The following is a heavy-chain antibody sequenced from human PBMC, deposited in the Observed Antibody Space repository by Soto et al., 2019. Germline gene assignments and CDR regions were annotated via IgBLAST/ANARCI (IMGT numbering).Heavy chain of an antibody. J-gene: IGHJ6*02. CDR2: IYSTDST. D-gene: IGHD6-13*01. CDR3: AAASADYYYYGMDV. Sequence: EVQLVESGGGLVQPGGSLRLSCAASGFTVSRHYMSWVRQAPGKGLEWVSGIYSTDSTYYADSVKGRFSISRDISXNTLYLQMNSLRAEDTAVYYCAAASADYYYYGMDVWGQGTTVTVSS. V-gene: IGHV3-66*01. CDR1: GFTVSRHY.